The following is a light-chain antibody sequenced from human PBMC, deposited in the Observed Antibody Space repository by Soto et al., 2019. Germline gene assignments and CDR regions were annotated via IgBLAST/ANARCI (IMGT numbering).Light chain of an antibody. V-gene: IGKV3-15*01. CDR3: HQYNSWPPGT. J-gene: IGKJ2*01. Sequence: MTQSPSTLSGSVGDRVTITCRASQSVSIYLAWYQQKPGQAPRLVIYDASTRATGIPARFSGSGSGTEFTLTISSLQSEDFALYYCHQYNSWPPGTFGQGTKV. CDR1: QSVSIY. CDR2: DAS.